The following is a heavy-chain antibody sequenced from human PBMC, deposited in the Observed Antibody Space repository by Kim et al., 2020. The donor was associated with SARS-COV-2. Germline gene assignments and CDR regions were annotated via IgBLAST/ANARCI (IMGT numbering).Heavy chain of an antibody. D-gene: IGHD2-2*01. V-gene: IGHV4-34*01. CDR1: GGSFSGYY. CDR2: INHSGST. Sequence: SETLSLTCAVYGGSFSGYYWTWIRQPPGKGLEWIGEINHSGSTNYNPSLKSRVTISVDTSKNQFSLKLSSVTAADTAVYYCASGYCSSTSCYLYGMDVWGQGTTVTVSS. CDR3: ASGYCSSTSCYLYGMDV. J-gene: IGHJ6*02.